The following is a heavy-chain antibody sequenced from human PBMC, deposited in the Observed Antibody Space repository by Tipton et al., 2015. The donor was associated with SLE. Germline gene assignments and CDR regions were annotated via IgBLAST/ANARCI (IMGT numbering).Heavy chain of an antibody. Sequence: PGLVKPSETLSLTCTVSGGSISSHYWSWIRQPPGKGLEWIGYIYYSGSTNYNPSLKSRVTISVDTSKNQFSLKLSSVTAADTAVYYCAIRGVVTGYFDYWGQGTLVTVSS. V-gene: IGHV4-59*08. CDR2: IYYSGST. CDR3: AIRGVVTGYFDY. D-gene: IGHD3-3*01. CDR1: GGSISSHY. J-gene: IGHJ4*02.